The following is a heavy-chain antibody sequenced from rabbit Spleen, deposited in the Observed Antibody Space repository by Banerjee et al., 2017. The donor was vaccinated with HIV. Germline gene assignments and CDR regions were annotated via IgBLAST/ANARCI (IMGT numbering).Heavy chain of an antibody. CDR3: AREGASSGGYYVPYFNL. D-gene: IGHD1-1*01. CDR1: GFDFSSYY. Sequence: QLKESGGGLVQPGGSLKLSCKASGFDFSSYYMSWVRQAPGKGLEWIGYIDPVFGSTYYASWVTGRFTISCHNAQNTLYLQLNSLTAADTATYFCAREGASSGGYYVPYFNLWGPGTLVTVS. V-gene: IGHV1S7*01. J-gene: IGHJ4*01. CDR2: IDPVFGST.